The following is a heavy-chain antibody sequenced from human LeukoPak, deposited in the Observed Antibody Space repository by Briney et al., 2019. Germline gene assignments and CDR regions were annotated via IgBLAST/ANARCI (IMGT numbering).Heavy chain of an antibody. V-gene: IGHV3-30*02. J-gene: IGHJ4*02. CDR1: GFTFSSYG. CDR2: IRYDGTSK. D-gene: IGHD3-22*01. Sequence: PGGSLRLSCTASGFTFSSYGMHWVRQAPGKGLEWVSFIRYDGTSKYYANSVKGRFTISRDNSKNTLSLQMNSLRTDDTAVYYCARVWDSSGYFGDYWGQGTLVTVSS. CDR3: ARVWDSSGYFGDY.